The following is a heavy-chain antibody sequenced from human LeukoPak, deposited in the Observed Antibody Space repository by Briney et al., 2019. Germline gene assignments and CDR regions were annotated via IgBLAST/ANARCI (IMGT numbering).Heavy chain of an antibody. D-gene: IGHD6-13*01. CDR2: MNPSSDNT. Sequence: ASVKVSCKASGYTFTSYDITWVRQATGQGLEWMGWMNPSSDNTGYAQKFQGRVTMTSNTSITTAYMELSGLTSEDTAVYYCVRDLGAAAGIYWGQGTLVTVSS. J-gene: IGHJ4*02. CDR1: GYTFTSYD. CDR3: VRDLGAAAGIY. V-gene: IGHV1-8*01.